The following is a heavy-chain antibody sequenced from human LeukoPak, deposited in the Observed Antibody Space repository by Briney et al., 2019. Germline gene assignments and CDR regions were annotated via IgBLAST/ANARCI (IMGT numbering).Heavy chain of an antibody. V-gene: IGHV4-39*07. CDR3: ARTRWLQLWDPFEY. D-gene: IGHD5-24*01. CDR2: IYYSGST. CDR1: GGSISSSSYY. J-gene: IGHJ4*02. Sequence: SSETLSLTRTVSGGSISSSSYYWGWIRQPPGKGLEWIGSIYYSGSTYYNPSLKSRVTISVDTSKNQFSLKLSSVTAADTAVYYCARTRWLQLWDPFEYWGQGTLVTVSS.